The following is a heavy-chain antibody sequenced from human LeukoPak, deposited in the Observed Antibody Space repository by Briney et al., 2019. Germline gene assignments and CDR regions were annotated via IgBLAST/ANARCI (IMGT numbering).Heavy chain of an antibody. J-gene: IGHJ6*03. Sequence: GGSLRLSWAASGFTFSSYSMNWVRQAPGKGLEWVSSISSSSSYIYYADSVKARFTISRDNAKNSLYLQMNSLRAEDTAVYYCARGPHYGGTSLYYYMAVWGKGTTVTVS. CDR1: GFTFSSYS. V-gene: IGHV3-21*01. CDR3: ARGPHYGGTSLYYYMAV. CDR2: ISSSSSYI. D-gene: IGHD4-23*01.